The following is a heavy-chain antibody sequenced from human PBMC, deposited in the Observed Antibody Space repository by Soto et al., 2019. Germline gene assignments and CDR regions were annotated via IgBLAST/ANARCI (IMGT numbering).Heavy chain of an antibody. CDR1: GCSISSGGYS. Sequence: TLSLTFSVSGCSISSGGYSWSWIRQPPGKGLEWIGYIYHSGSTYYNPSLKSRVTISVDRSKNQFSLKLSSVTAADTAVYYCARGSYIAPDYWGQGTLVTVSS. V-gene: IGHV4-30-2*01. D-gene: IGHD3-10*01. CDR2: IYHSGST. CDR3: ARGSYIAPDY. J-gene: IGHJ4*02.